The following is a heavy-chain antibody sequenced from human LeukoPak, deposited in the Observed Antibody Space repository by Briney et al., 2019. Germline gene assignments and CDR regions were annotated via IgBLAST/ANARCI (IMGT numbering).Heavy chain of an antibody. Sequence: GGSLRLSCAASGFTFNTYWMNWVRQAPGKGQEWVANINQDGSERYYVDSVKGRFTISRDNAENSLYLQMNSLRADDTAVYYCASLDYWGQGTLVTVSS. V-gene: IGHV3-7*01. CDR3: ASLDY. CDR2: INQDGSER. CDR1: GFTFNTYW. J-gene: IGHJ4*02.